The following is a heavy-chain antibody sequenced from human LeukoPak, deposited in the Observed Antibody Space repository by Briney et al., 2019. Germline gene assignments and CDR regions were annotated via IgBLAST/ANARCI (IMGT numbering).Heavy chain of an antibody. CDR1: GGSISSGDYY. CDR3: ARSRETYYYESSGYFPNWFDP. Sequence: SETLSLTCTVSGGSISSGDYYWSWVRQPPGKGLEWIGYIYYSGSTYYNPSLKSRVTISVDTSKNQFSLKLSSVTAADTAVYYCARSRETYYYESSGYFPNWFDPWGQGTLVTVSS. D-gene: IGHD3-22*01. CDR2: IYYSGST. V-gene: IGHV4-30-4*01. J-gene: IGHJ5*02.